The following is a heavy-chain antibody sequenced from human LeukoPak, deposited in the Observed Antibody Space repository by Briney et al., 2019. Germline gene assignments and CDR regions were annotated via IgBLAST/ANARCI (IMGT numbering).Heavy chain of an antibody. CDR1: GFTFDDYG. CDR3: ARDGYCSGGSCYLGWFDP. D-gene: IGHD2-15*01. V-gene: IGHV3-20*04. Sequence: GGSLRLSCAASGFTFDDYGMSWVRQAPGKGLEWVSGINWNGGSTAYADSVKGRFTISRDNAKNSLYLQMNSLRAEDTALYYCARDGYCSGGSCYLGWFDPWGQGTLVTVSS. CDR2: INWNGGST. J-gene: IGHJ5*02.